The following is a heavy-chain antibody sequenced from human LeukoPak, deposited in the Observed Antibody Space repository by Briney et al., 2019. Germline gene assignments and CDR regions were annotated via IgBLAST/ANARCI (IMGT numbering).Heavy chain of an antibody. CDR2: INAGNGNT. CDR3: ARDQGSPSLLHDAFDI. Sequence: ASVKVSCKASGYTFTSYAMHWVRQAPGQRLEWMGWINAGNGNTKYSQKFQGRVTITRDTSASTAYMELSSLRSEDTAVYYCARDQGSPSLLHDAFDIWGQGTMVTVSS. V-gene: IGHV1-3*01. D-gene: IGHD6-6*01. J-gene: IGHJ3*02. CDR1: GYTFTSYA.